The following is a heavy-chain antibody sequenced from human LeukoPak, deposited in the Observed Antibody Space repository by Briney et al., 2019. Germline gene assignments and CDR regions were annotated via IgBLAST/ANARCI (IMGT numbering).Heavy chain of an antibody. CDR2: ISAYNGNT. D-gene: IGHD1-1*01. Sequence: ASVKVSCKDSGYTFTSYGISWVRQAPGQGLEWMGWISAYNGNTNYAQKLQGRVTMTTDTSTSTAYMELRSLRSDDTAVYYCARDSLGIPSGDAFDIWGQGTMVTVSS. V-gene: IGHV1-18*01. CDR3: ARDSLGIPSGDAFDI. CDR1: GYTFTSYG. J-gene: IGHJ3*02.